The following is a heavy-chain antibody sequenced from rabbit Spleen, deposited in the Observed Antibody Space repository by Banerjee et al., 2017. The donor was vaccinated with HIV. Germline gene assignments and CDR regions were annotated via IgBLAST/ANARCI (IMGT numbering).Heavy chain of an antibody. D-gene: IGHD4-1*01. Sequence: QSLEESGGRLVTPGTPLTLTCTVSGFSLSTYAVTWVRQTPGKGLEWIGIIDTAGITVYAGWAKGRFTISKTSTTVDLKMASLTTEDTATYFCVRIVVAGDMWDIWGPGTLVTVS. CDR3: VRIVVAGDMWDI. CDR1: GFSLSTYA. J-gene: IGHJ6*01. CDR2: IDTAGIT. V-gene: IGHV1S69*01.